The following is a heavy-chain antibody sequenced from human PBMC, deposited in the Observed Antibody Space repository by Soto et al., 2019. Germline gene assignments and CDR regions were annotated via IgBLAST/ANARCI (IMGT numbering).Heavy chain of an antibody. J-gene: IGHJ6*02. CDR2: ISYDGSNK. D-gene: IGHD3-10*01. CDR1: GFTFSSYG. CDR3: ARGTGGRGYHYYGLDV. Sequence: QVQLVESGGGVVQAGRSLRLSCAASGFTFSSYGMHWVRQAPGKGLEWVALISYDGSNKDYADSVKGRFTISRDNSKNTHQLYLQMSSLRTEDTAVYYCARGTGGRGYHYYGLDVWGQGTTVTVSS. V-gene: IGHV3-30*03.